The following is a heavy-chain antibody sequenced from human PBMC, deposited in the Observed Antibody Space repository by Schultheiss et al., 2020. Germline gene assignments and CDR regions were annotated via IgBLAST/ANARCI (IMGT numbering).Heavy chain of an antibody. Sequence: GSLRLSCAASGFTFSNAWMNWVRQAPGKGLEWVGRIKSKTDGGTTDYAAPVKGRFTISRDDSKDTLYLQMNSLKTEDTAVYYCAKGELLWFGESFDYWGQGTLVTVSS. D-gene: IGHD3-10*01. CDR3: AKGELLWFGESFDY. J-gene: IGHJ4*02. CDR2: IKSKTDGGTT. CDR1: GFTFSNAW. V-gene: IGHV3-15*07.